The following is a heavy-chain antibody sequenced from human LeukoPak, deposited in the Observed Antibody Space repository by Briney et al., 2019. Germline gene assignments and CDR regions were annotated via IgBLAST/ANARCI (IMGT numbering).Heavy chain of an antibody. CDR3: ANTGISITGTRNDY. Sequence: SETLSLTCAVYGGSFSGYYWGWIRQPPGKGLEWIGSIYYSGSTYYNPSLKSRVTISVDKSKNQFSLNLSSVTAADTAVYYCANTGISITGTRNDYWGQGTLVTVSS. D-gene: IGHD6-13*01. V-gene: IGHV4-34*01. J-gene: IGHJ4*02. CDR1: GGSFSGYY. CDR2: IYYSGST.